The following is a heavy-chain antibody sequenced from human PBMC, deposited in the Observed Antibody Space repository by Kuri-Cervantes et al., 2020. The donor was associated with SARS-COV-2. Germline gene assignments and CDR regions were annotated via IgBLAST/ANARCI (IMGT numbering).Heavy chain of an antibody. CDR1: GFTFSNSA. J-gene: IGHJ5*02. D-gene: IGHD2-15*01. CDR2: IRVSADGT. V-gene: IGHV3-23*01. CDR3: AKVDRGAVLQWWKQVDH. Sequence: GESLKISCAASGFTFSNSALNWVRQAPGRGLEWGSRIRVSADGTYDAESVRGRFTISRDNSSNTLYVQMNSLRAEDTAVYHCAKVDRGAVLQWWKQVDHWGQGILVTVSS.